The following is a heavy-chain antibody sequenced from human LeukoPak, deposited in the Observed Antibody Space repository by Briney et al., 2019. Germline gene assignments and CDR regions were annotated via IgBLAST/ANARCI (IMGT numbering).Heavy chain of an antibody. Sequence: GGSLRLSCAASGFTFSSYAMSWVRQAPGKGLEWASAISGSGGSTYYADSVKGRFTISRDNSKNTLYLQMNSLRAEDTAVYYCAKVPYSSGWYGGANYFDYWGQGTLVTVSS. D-gene: IGHD6-19*01. J-gene: IGHJ4*02. CDR3: AKVPYSSGWYGGANYFDY. V-gene: IGHV3-23*01. CDR1: GFTFSSYA. CDR2: ISGSGGST.